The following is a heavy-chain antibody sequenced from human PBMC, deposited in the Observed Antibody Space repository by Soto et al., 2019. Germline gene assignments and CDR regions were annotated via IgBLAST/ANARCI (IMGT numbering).Heavy chain of an antibody. V-gene: IGHV4-31*03. CDR1: GDSISSGNYY. CDR3: ARGGSGDIVVVAPIDD. Sequence: QVQLQESGPGLVKPSQTLSLTCTVSGDSISSGNYYWSWIRQHPGKGLAWIGYIFYSGSTYYNPSLQSRVTISVDTSRNQFSLRLSSVTAADTAVYYCARGGSGDIVVVAPIDDWGQGTLVTVSS. J-gene: IGHJ4*02. CDR2: IFYSGST. D-gene: IGHD2-15*01.